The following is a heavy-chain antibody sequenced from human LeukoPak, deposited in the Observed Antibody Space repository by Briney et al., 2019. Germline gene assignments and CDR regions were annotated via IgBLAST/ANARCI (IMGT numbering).Heavy chain of an antibody. CDR2: ISSKPYGATP. J-gene: IGHJ4*02. CDR3: TRANTVFTDY. CDR1: GFTFGDFS. D-gene: IGHD4-11*01. V-gene: IGHV3-49*03. Sequence: GGSLRLSCTGSGFTFGDFSITWFRQAPGKGLEWVGFISSKPYGATPEYAASVRGRFIISRDDSKSIAHLQMNSLKVEDSAVYFCTRANTVFTDYWGQGTLVTV.